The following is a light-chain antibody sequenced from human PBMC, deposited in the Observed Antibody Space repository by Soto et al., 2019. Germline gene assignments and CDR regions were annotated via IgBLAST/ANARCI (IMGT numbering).Light chain of an antibody. CDR3: QQEYSFPRT. CDR2: AAS. J-gene: IGKJ1*01. V-gene: IGKV1-12*01. CDR1: QDISTW. Sequence: DIQMTQSPSSVSASVGDRVTITCRASQDISTWLAWYQQKPGKAPKLLIYAASSLFSGVPSRFSGSGSGTDFTXTTTSVQPADFANYYCQQEYSFPRTFGHGTKVDMK.